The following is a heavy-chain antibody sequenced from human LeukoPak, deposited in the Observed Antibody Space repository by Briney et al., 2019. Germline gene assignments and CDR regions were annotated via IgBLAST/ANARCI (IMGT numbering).Heavy chain of an antibody. D-gene: IGHD3-10*01. CDR3: ARERRNYYGSGTLVMDS. J-gene: IGHJ4*02. CDR1: GFAFSDYW. V-gene: IGHV3-7*01. CDR2: IRPDGSAK. Sequence: GGSLRLSCAAPGFAFSDYWMSWVRQTPGKGLEWVADIRPDGSAKYYVDSVKGRFTLSRDNTKNSLSLQMDSLTAEDTAVYYCARERRNYYGSGTLVMDSWGQGTLVTVSS.